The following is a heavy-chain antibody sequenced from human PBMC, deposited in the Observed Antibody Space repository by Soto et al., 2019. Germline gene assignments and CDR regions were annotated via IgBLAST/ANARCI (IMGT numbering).Heavy chain of an antibody. CDR2: INHSGST. CDR1: GGSFSGYY. J-gene: IGHJ5*02. CDR3: ARRLGYVGP. D-gene: IGHD5-12*01. Sequence: SETLSLTCAVYGGSFSGYYWSWIRQPPGKGLEWIGEINHSGSTNYNPSLKSRVTISVDTSKNQFSLKLSSVTAADTAVYYCARRLGYVGPWGQGTLVTVSS. V-gene: IGHV4-34*01.